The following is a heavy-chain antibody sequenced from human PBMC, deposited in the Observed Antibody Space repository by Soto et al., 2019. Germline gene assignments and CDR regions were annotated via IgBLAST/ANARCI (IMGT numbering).Heavy chain of an antibody. Sequence: PSETLSLTCAVYGGSFSGYYWSWIRQPPGKGLEWIGEINYSGSTNYNPSLKSRVTISVDTSKNQFSLKLSSVTAADTAVYYCARGLIAAAGTAPFYYYHYYMDVWGKGTTVTVSS. J-gene: IGHJ6*03. D-gene: IGHD6-13*01. V-gene: IGHV4-34*01. CDR2: INYSGST. CDR3: ARGLIAAAGTAPFYYYHYYMDV. CDR1: GGSFSGYY.